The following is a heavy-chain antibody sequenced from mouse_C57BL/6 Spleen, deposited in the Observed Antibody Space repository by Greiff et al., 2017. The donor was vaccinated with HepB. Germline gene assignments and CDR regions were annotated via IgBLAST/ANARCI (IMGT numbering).Heavy chain of an antibody. Sequence: QVTLKVSGPGILQPSQTLSLTCSFSGFSLSTFGMGVGWIRQPSGKGLEWLAHIWWDDDKYYNPALKRRLTISKDTSKNQLFLKIANVDTADTATYYCAPCGGLEITTVGYFDVWGTGTTVTVSS. CDR1: GFSLSTFGMG. CDR3: APCGGLEITTVGYFDV. CDR2: IWWDDDK. V-gene: IGHV8-8*01. D-gene: IGHD1-1*01. J-gene: IGHJ1*03.